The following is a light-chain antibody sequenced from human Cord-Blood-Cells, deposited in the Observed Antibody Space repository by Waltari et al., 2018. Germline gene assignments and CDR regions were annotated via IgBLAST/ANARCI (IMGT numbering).Light chain of an antibody. CDR2: YDS. CDR3: QVWDSSSDHRDYV. J-gene: IGLJ1*01. CDR1: NIGSKS. Sequence: SYVLSQPPSVSVAPGKTARITCGGNNIGSKSVHWYQQKPGQAPVLVIYYDSDRPSGIPERVSGSNSGNTATLTISRVEAGDEADYYCQVWDSSSDHRDYVFGTGTKVTVL. V-gene: IGLV3-21*04.